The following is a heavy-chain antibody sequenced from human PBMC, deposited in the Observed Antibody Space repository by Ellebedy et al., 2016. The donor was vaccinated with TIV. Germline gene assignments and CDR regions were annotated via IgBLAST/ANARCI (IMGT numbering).Heavy chain of an antibody. CDR2: ISYDGKNQ. CDR1: GFIFSNFD. V-gene: IGHV3-30*18. D-gene: IGHD6-19*01. Sequence: GESLKISCVASGFIFSNFDMHWVRQAPGKGLEWLTRISYDGKNQYYEDSVKGRFSISRDNSKNTLDLQMNSLRVEDTAIYYCAKEPNTYSSGWYWSNWGQGTLVTVSS. CDR3: AKEPNTYSSGWYWSN. J-gene: IGHJ4*02.